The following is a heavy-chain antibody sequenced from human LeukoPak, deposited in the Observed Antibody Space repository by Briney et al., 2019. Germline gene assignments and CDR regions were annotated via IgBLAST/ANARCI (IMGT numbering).Heavy chain of an antibody. CDR1: GYTFISYG. CDR3: ARDRLTGTTILYYYYGMDV. CDR2: ISAYNGNT. Sequence: ASVKVSCKASGYTFISYGISWVRQAPGQGLEWMGWISAYNGNTNYAQKLQGRVTMTTDTSTSTAYMELRSLRSDDTAVYYCARDRLTGTTILYYYYGMDVWGQGTTVTVSS. V-gene: IGHV1-18*01. J-gene: IGHJ6*02. D-gene: IGHD1-7*01.